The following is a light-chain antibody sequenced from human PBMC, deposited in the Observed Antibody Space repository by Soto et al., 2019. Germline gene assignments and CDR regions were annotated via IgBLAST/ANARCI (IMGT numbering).Light chain of an antibody. CDR2: GAS. V-gene: IGKV3-20*01. Sequence: EIVLTPSPGTLSLSPGERATLSCMASQSVSSSSLAWYQQRPCQAPRLLIYGASTRAAGIPDRFSGSGSGTDFTLTITRLEPEDSAVYFCQQYTGPPTTFGQGTRLEIK. J-gene: IGKJ5*01. CDR3: QQYTGPPTT. CDR1: QSVSSSS.